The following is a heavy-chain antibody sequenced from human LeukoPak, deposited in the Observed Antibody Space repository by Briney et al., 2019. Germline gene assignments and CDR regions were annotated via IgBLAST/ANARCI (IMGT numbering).Heavy chain of an antibody. V-gene: IGHV1-69*04. CDR3: ARERLYVSENVYYFDY. CDR2: IIPVLDIA. D-gene: IGHD3-10*01. J-gene: IGHJ4*02. CDR1: RDTFSSDD. Sequence: SVKVSCKAYRDTFSSDDITWVRQAPGQGLEWMGRIIPVLDIANYAQKFQGRVTITADKSTNTVYMELNSLTSEDTAVYYCARERLYVSENVYYFDYWGQGTLVTVSS.